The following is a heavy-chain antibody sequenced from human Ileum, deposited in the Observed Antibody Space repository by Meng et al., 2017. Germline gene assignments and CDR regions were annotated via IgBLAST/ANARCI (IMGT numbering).Heavy chain of an antibody. CDR3: ATGAAAADH. CDR2: IERNTDGGTT. V-gene: IGHV3-15*04. J-gene: IGHJ4*02. CDR1: GLSFTDAW. Sequence: EVQLVEAGGGLVKRGGSLRLSCVGSGLSFTDAWMSWVCQAPGKGLEWVGRIERNTDGGTTDYAAPVKGRFTISRDDSKNTLYLEMDSLISEDTAVYFCATGAAAADHWGQGTLVTVSS. D-gene: IGHD6-13*01.